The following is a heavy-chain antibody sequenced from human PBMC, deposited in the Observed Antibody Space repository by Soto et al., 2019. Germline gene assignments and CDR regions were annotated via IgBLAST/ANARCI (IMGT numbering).Heavy chain of an antibody. Sequence: GGSLRLSCAASGFTFSRHWMHWVRQAPGKGLVWVSLINGDGRTTTYADSVKGRFTISRDNAKNTLYLQIDSLRAEDTAVYYCVRGKYFDYWGQGTLVTVSS. CDR2: INGDGRTT. CDR3: VRGKYFDY. V-gene: IGHV3-74*01. CDR1: GFTFSRHW. J-gene: IGHJ4*02.